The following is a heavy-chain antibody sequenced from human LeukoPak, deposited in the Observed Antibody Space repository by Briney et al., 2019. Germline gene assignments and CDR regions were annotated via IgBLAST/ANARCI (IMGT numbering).Heavy chain of an antibody. CDR1: GFTFRSYG. CDR3: VKDEARWLHHGFDY. CDR2: IRYDGNNK. V-gene: IGHV3-30*02. J-gene: IGHJ4*02. D-gene: IGHD5-24*01. Sequence: PGGSLRLSCAASGFTFRSYGMHWVRQAPGKGVEGVAFIRYDGNNKYYADSVKGRFTMSRDNSKNTLYLQMNSPRTEDTAVYYCVKDEARWLHHGFDYWGQGTLVTVSS.